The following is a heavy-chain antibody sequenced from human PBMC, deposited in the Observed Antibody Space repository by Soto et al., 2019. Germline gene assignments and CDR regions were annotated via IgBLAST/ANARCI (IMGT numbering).Heavy chain of an antibody. D-gene: IGHD2-2*01. CDR1: GYMFTSNG. Sequence: QAQLVQSGAEVKKPGASVKVSCKASGYMFTSNGISWVRQAPGQGLERMGWISGYNGNTNYAQKFQGRVTMTTDTSTSTAYMELRSLRSDDTAVYYCARVDCISTSCSYYGMDVWGQGTTVTVSS. J-gene: IGHJ6*02. CDR2: ISGYNGNT. CDR3: ARVDCISTSCSYYGMDV. V-gene: IGHV1-18*04.